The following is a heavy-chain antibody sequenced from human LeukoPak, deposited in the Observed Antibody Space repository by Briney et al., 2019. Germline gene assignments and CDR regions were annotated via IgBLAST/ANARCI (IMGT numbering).Heavy chain of an antibody. CDR2: ISGSGTAT. J-gene: IGHJ4*02. CDR3: AEWEGSSGCAFDY. Sequence: GGSLRLSCAASGFTFSSYVMSWVRQAPGKGLEWVSTISGSGTATYYADSVKGRFTISRDNSKNTLYLQMNSLRAEDTAVYYCAEWEGSSGCAFDYWGQGALVTVSS. V-gene: IGHV3-23*01. CDR1: GFTFSSYV. D-gene: IGHD3-22*01.